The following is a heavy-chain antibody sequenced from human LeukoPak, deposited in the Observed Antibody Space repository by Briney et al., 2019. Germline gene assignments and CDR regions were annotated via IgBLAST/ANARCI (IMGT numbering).Heavy chain of an antibody. CDR1: GFTFKSYS. Sequence: GRSLRLYCAASGFTFKSYSMHWLRQAPGQGLEWGAIITYDGSNKYYADSVKGRFTIAKDNSKNSLYLQMHSLSAEDTAVYYCANLDYQHCLGEDDFWSGYYTNYWGQGTLVTVSS. V-gene: IGHV3-30*18. CDR3: ANLDYQHCLGEDDFWSGYYTNY. CDR2: ITYDGSNK. D-gene: IGHD3-3*01. J-gene: IGHJ4*02.